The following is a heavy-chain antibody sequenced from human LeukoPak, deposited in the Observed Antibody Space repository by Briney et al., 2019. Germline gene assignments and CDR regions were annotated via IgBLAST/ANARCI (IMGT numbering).Heavy chain of an antibody. CDR3: AREGANMLTGYYYGMDV. V-gene: IGHV4-59*06. CDR2: IYYSGST. D-gene: IGHD3-10*02. CDR1: GGSFSGYL. J-gene: IGHJ6*02. Sequence: SETLSLTCTVSGGSFSGYLWTWIRQPPGKGLEWIGYIYYSGSTYYNPSLKSRVTISVDTSKNQFSLKLSSVTAADTAVYYCAREGANMLTGYYYGMDVWGQGTTVTVSS.